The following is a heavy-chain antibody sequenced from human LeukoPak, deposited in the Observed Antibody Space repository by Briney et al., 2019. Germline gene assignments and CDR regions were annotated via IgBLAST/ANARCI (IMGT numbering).Heavy chain of an antibody. D-gene: IGHD4-17*01. CDR1: GFTFSSYS. CDR2: ISSSSSTI. J-gene: IGHJ4*02. CDR3: ARDLPVDY. V-gene: IGHV3-48*01. Sequence: GGSLRLSCAASGFTFSSYSMNWVRQAPGKGLEWVSYISSSSSTIYYADSVEGRFTISRDNAKNSLYLQMSSLRAEDTAVYYCARDLPVDYWGQGTLVTVSS.